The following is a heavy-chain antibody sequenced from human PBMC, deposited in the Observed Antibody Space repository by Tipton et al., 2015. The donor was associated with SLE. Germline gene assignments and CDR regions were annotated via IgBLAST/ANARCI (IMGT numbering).Heavy chain of an antibody. J-gene: IGHJ4*02. V-gene: IGHV4-61*02. CDR1: GFSISSGFY. CDR3: ARGGGSYYDY. CDR2: IYTSAST. Sequence: TLSLTCAVSGFSISSGFYWSWVRQPAGKGLEWIGRIYTSASTIYNPSLKSRVTLSSDTSKNQFSLRVRSVTAADTAVYYCARGGGSYYDYWGQGTLVTVSS. D-gene: IGHD1-26*01.